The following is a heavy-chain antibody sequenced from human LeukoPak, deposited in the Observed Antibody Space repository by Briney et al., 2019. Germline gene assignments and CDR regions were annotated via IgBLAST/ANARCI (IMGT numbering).Heavy chain of an antibody. Sequence: ASVTVSCKASGYTFTTYAMHWVRQAPGQRLEWMGWINAGNGNTKYSQKFQARVTITRDTSASTAYMELSSLRSEDTAVYYCARDPIGSRWPYYFDYWGQGTLVTVSS. CDR2: INAGNGNT. CDR1: GYTFTTYA. J-gene: IGHJ4*02. D-gene: IGHD6-13*01. CDR3: ARDPIGSRWPYYFDY. V-gene: IGHV1-3*01.